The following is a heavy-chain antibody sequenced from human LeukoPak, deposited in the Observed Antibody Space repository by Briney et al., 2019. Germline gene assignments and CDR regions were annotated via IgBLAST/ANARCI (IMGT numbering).Heavy chain of an antibody. V-gene: IGHV4-59*12. Sequence: PSETLSLTCTVSNGSINNYYWSWIRQPPGKALEWLGYIYFSGSTNYNPSLKSRVTMSVDKSKNQFSLKLSSVTAADTAVYYCATYFYGEYGSYYFDYWGQGTLVTVSS. CDR3: ATYFYGEYGSYYFDY. CDR1: NGSINNYY. CDR2: IYFSGST. D-gene: IGHD4-17*01. J-gene: IGHJ4*02.